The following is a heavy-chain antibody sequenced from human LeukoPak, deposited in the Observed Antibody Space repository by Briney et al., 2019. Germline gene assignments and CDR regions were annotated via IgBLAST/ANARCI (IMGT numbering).Heavy chain of an antibody. D-gene: IGHD4-17*01. CDR1: GGSFSGYY. CDR3: ARWSRYGMDAFDI. J-gene: IGHJ3*02. Sequence: SETLTLTCAVYGGSFSGYYWGWIRQPPGKGLEWIGSIYYSGSTYYNPSLKSRVTISVDTSENQFSLRLSSVTAADTAVYYCARWSRYGMDAFDIWGQGTMVTVSS. CDR2: IYYSGST. V-gene: IGHV4-39*01.